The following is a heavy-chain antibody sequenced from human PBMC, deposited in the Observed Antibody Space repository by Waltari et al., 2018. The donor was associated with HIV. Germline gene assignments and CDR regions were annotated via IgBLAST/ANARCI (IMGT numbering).Heavy chain of an antibody. J-gene: IGHJ4*02. CDR3: ARLEIDKSGYYYDDH. CDR2: IYYSGST. V-gene: IGHV4-39*01. D-gene: IGHD3-22*01. CDR1: GGSISSSSYY. Sequence: QLQLQESGPGLVKPSETLSPTCTVSGGSISSSSYYWGWIRQPPGKGLEWIGNIYYSGSTYYSPSLKSRVTMSVDTSKNQFCLKLSSVTAADTAVYYCARLEIDKSGYYYDDHWGQGTLVTVSS.